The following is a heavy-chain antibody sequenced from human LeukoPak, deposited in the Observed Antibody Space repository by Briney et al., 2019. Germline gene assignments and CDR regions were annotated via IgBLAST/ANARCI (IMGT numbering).Heavy chain of an antibody. CDR2: MYYSGST. Sequence: SETLSLTRTVSGDSISSSSYYWGWLRQPPGKGPEWIGRMYYSGSTYYNPSLKSRVTISVDTSKNQFSLKLSSVTAEDTAVYYCARPILGGSGTEGGFDYWGQGTLVTVSS. V-gene: IGHV4-39*01. J-gene: IGHJ4*02. CDR1: GDSISSSSYY. CDR3: ARPILGGSGTEGGFDY. D-gene: IGHD3-10*01.